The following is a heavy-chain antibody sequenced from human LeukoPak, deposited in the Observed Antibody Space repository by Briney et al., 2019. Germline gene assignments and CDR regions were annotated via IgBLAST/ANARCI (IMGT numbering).Heavy chain of an antibody. CDR3: ARDPVVRGVYDGLDI. V-gene: IGHV1-18*01. CDR1: GYTFSSYG. Sequence: GASVKVSCKASGYTFSSYGIPWVRQAPGQGLEWLGWISAYNGNSNYAQKLQGRVSLTTETSTSTAYMELRSLRSDDTAVYYCARDPVVRGVYDGLDIWGQGTMVTVS. J-gene: IGHJ3*02. D-gene: IGHD3-10*01. CDR2: ISAYNGNS.